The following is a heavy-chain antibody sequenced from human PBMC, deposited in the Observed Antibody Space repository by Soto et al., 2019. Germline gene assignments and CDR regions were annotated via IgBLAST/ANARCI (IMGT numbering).Heavy chain of an antibody. J-gene: IGHJ4*02. Sequence: GESLKISCKGSGYTFTSYGIAWLRQMPGKGLEWMGIIYPGDSDTRYSPSFQGQVSISADKSISTAYLQWSSLKASDTAMYYCARQDGSALYYFDYWGQGTLVTVSS. D-gene: IGHD6-19*01. CDR2: IYPGDSDT. V-gene: IGHV5-51*01. CDR1: GYTFTSYG. CDR3: ARQDGSALYYFDY.